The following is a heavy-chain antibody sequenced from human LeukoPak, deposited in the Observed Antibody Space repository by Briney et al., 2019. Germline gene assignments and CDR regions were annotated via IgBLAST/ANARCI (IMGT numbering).Heavy chain of an antibody. Sequence: GASVKVSFKASGYTFTSYYMHWVRQAPGQGLEWMGIINPSGGSTSYAQKFQGRVTMTRDTSTSTVYMELSSLRSEDTAVYYRARDLRFLEWLLDRYYYYGMDVWGQGTTVTVSS. J-gene: IGHJ6*02. CDR1: GYTFTSYY. V-gene: IGHV1-46*01. D-gene: IGHD3-3*01. CDR3: ARDLRFLEWLLDRYYYYGMDV. CDR2: INPSGGST.